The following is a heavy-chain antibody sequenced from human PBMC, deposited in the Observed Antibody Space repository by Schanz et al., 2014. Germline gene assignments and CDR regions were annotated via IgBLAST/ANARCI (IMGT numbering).Heavy chain of an antibody. J-gene: IGHJ3*01. D-gene: IGHD3-22*01. CDR2: ISGSSIHK. V-gene: IGHV3-11*05. CDR3: ARGREVVAKSFDV. CDR1: GFTFIDYY. Sequence: QVQLVDSGGGLVKPGGSLRLSCTASGFTFIDYYMTWIRQAPGKGLEWVSHISGSSIHKNYADSVKGRFSISRDNGETSVYLQINSLRVEDTAVYYCARGREVVAKSFDVWGQGTMVTVSS.